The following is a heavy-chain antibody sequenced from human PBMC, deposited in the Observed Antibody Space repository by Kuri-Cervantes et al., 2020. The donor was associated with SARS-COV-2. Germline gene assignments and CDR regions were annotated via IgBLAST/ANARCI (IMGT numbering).Heavy chain of an antibody. V-gene: IGHV5-51*01. Sequence: GESLKISCQGSGYNFPTYWIGWVRQLPGKGLEWMGIIYPGDSDTRYSPSFQGQVTISADKSISTAYLQWSSLKASDTAMYYCARRLYGSSFDYWGQGTLVTVSS. CDR1: GYNFPTYW. CDR3: ARRLYGSSFDY. D-gene: IGHD6-6*01. CDR2: IYPGDSDT. J-gene: IGHJ4*02.